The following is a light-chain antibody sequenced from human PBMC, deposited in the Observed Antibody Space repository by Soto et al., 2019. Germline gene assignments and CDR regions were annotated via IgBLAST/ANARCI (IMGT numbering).Light chain of an antibody. V-gene: IGLV1-40*01. Sequence: QSVLKQPPSVSGAPGQRVTISCTGSSSNLGAGYEVHWFQQLPGTAPKLLIYGNTNRPSGVPDRFSGSKSDTSASLAITGLQPEDEADYYCQSYDSSLSVLYVFGTGTKVTVL. J-gene: IGLJ1*01. CDR1: SSNLGAGYE. CDR2: GNT. CDR3: QSYDSSLSVLYV.